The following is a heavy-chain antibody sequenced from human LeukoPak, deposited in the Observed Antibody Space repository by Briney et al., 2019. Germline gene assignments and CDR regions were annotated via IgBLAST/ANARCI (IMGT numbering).Heavy chain of an antibody. CDR1: GGSISSYY. CDR2: IYYSGST. D-gene: IGHD2-15*01. V-gene: IGHV4-59*06. J-gene: IGHJ3*02. CDR3: GGGRHDDFNI. Sequence: KPSETLSLTCTVSGGSISSYYWSWVRQPPGKGLEWIGYIYYSGSTYYNPSLKSRVTISVDTSKNQFSLKLSSVTAADTAVYYRGGGRHDDFNIWGQGTVVTVSS.